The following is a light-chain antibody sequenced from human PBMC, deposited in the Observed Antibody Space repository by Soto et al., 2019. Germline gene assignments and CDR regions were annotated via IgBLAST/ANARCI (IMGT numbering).Light chain of an antibody. J-gene: IGKJ1*01. CDR3: QLYNTYPGT. V-gene: IGKV1-5*01. Sequence: DIRMTQSPSTLSASVGDRVTITCGASQSISRLLAWYQKKKGKAPKLLIYDASSLESGVPSRLRASGYGTELIITISSMQTDDFETYYCQLYNTYPGTFGHGTKVDIK. CDR2: DAS. CDR1: QSISRL.